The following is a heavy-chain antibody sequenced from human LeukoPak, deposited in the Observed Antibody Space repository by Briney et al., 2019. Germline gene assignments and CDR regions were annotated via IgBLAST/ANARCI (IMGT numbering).Heavy chain of an antibody. Sequence: GASVKVSCKASGYTFTSYGISWVRQAPVQGLEWMGWISAYNGNTNYAQKLQGRVTMTTDTSTSTAYMELRSLRSDDTAVYYCAREAPYMITFGGVIGPYFDYWGQGTLVTVSS. D-gene: IGHD3-16*02. J-gene: IGHJ4*02. V-gene: IGHV1-18*01. CDR3: AREAPYMITFGGVIGPYFDY. CDR1: GYTFTSYG. CDR2: ISAYNGNT.